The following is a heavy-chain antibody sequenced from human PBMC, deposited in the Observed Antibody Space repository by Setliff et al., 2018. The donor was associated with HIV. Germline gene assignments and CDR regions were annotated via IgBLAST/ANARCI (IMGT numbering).Heavy chain of an antibody. Sequence: ESLRLSCAASGFTFSSYSMNWVRQAPGKGLEWVSSISSSSSYIYYADSVKGRFTISRDNAKNSLYLQMNSLRAEDTAVYYCARVVGAYYDSSGYYYSYYFDYWGQGTLVTVSS. D-gene: IGHD3-22*01. V-gene: IGHV3-21*01. CDR2: ISSSSSYI. CDR3: ARVVGAYYDSSGYYYSYYFDY. CDR1: GFTFSSYS. J-gene: IGHJ4*02.